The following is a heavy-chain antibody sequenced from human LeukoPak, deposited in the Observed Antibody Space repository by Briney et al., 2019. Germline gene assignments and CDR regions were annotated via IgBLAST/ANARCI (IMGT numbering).Heavy chain of an antibody. J-gene: IGHJ6*02. V-gene: IGHV1-2*02. CDR3: ARSQDYGLDV. Sequence: ASVTVSCKGSGYTFTSYYIHWVRQAPGQGLEWMGWINPNSGGTNYGQKFQGRATMTRDTSISTVYMDLTRVKSDDTAVYFCARSQDYGLDVWGQGTTVIVSS. CDR2: INPNSGGT. CDR1: GYTFTSYY.